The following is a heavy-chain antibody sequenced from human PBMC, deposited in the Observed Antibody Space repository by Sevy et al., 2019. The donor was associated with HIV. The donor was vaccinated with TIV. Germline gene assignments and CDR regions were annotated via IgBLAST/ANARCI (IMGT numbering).Heavy chain of an antibody. D-gene: IGHD1-1*01. V-gene: IGHV3-53*01. CDR2: IYTGGST. Sequence: GGSLRLSCAASGFTASSNYMSWVRQVPGKGLGWVSVIYTGGSTYYADSVKGRFTISRDNSKNTLYLQMNSLRAEDTAVYYCARDPLGTGTTWGAFDIWGQGTMVTVSS. CDR1: GFTASSNY. CDR3: ARDPLGTGTTWGAFDI. J-gene: IGHJ3*02.